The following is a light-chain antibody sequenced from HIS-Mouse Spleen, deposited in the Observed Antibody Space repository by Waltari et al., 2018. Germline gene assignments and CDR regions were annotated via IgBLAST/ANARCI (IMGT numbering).Light chain of an antibody. CDR1: QDISNY. CDR3: QQYDNLRVT. CDR2: DAS. J-gene: IGKJ3*01. Sequence: DIQMTQSPSSLSASVGDRVTITCQASQDISNYLNWYQQKPGKATKLLSYDASNLETGVPSRFSGSGSVTDFTFTISSLQPEDIATYYCQQYDNLRVTFGPGTKVDIK. V-gene: IGKV1-33*01.